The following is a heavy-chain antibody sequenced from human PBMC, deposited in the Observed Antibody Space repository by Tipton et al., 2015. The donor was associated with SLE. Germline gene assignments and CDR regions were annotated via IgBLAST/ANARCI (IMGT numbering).Heavy chain of an antibody. CDR1: GGSVSSGRYY. CDR3: ARVMQWELSIDALDI. CDR2: IYYSGST. D-gene: IGHD1-26*01. Sequence: TLSLTCTVSGGSVSSGRYYWSWIRQPPGKGLEWIGYIYYSGSTNYSPTLKSRVTISVDTSKNQFSLKLSSVTAADTAVYYCARVMQWELSIDALDIWGQGARVSVS. J-gene: IGHJ3*02. V-gene: IGHV4-61*01.